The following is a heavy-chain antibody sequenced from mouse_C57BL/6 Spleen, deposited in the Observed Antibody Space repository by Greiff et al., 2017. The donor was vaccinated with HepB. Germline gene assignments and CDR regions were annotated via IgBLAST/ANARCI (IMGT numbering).Heavy chain of an antibody. Sequence: EVKLQESGPGLVKPSQSLSLTCSVTGYSITSGYYWNWIRQFPGNKLEWMGYISYDGSNNYNPSLKNRISITRDTSKNQFFLKLNSVTTEDTATYYCARGWDEVYWGQGTTLTVSS. CDR2: ISYDGSN. CDR3: ARGWDEVY. V-gene: IGHV3-6*01. J-gene: IGHJ2*01. D-gene: IGHD4-1*01. CDR1: GYSITSGYY.